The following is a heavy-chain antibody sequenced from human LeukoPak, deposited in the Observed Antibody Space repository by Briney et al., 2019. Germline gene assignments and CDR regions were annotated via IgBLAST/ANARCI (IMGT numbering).Heavy chain of an antibody. V-gene: IGHV3-53*04. CDR1: GFTISNYY. CDR2: NYTGGNT. D-gene: IGHD1-1*01. CDR3: ARGGPATTIDY. Sequence: GGSLRLSCAASGFTISNYYMSWVRQSRGKGLKGVSVNYTGGNTYYTDAVKGRFTISRHNSKNTLYLKMNNLRAEDTAVYYCARGGPATTIDYWGRGTLVTVSS. J-gene: IGHJ4*02.